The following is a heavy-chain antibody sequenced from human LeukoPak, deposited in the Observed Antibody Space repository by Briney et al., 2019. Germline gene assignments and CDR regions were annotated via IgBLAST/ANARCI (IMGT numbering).Heavy chain of an antibody. CDR1: GFTFSSYS. CDR3: ARNPGYYGSVPWFDP. Sequence: GGSLRLSCAASGFTFSSYSMNWVRQAPGKGLEWVSYISSSSSTIYYADSVKGRFTISRDNAKNSLYLQMNSLRAEDTAVYYCARNPGYYGSVPWFDPWGQGTLVTVSS. J-gene: IGHJ5*02. D-gene: IGHD3-10*01. CDR2: ISSSSSTI. V-gene: IGHV3-48*01.